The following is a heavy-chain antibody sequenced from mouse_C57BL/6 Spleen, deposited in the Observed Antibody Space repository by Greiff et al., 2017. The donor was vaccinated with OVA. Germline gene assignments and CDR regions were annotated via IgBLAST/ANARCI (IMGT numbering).Heavy chain of an antibody. V-gene: IGHV1-15*01. D-gene: IGHD1-1*01. CDR3: TRLELRAPLDY. CDR2: IDPETGGT. J-gene: IGHJ2*01. Sequence: QVHVKQSGAELVRPGASVTLSCKASGYTFTDYEMHWVKQTPVHGLEWIGAIDPETGGTAYNQKFKGKAILTADKSSSTAYMELRSLTSEDSAVYYCTRLELRAPLDYWGQGTTLTVSS. CDR1: GYTFTDYE.